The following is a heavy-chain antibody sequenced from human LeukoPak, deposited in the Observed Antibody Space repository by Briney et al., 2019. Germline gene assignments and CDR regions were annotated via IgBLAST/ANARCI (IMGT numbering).Heavy chain of an antibody. CDR1: RYTFTSYD. CDR3: ARELKPAYYDFWSGYSNWFDP. Sequence: GASVKVSCKASRYTFTSYDINWVRQAPGQGLEWMGRINPTSGGTNYAQKFQGRVTMTRDTSISTAYMELSRLRSDDTAVYYCARELKPAYYDFWSGYSNWFDPWGQGTLVTVSS. D-gene: IGHD3-3*01. V-gene: IGHV1-2*06. CDR2: INPTSGGT. J-gene: IGHJ5*02.